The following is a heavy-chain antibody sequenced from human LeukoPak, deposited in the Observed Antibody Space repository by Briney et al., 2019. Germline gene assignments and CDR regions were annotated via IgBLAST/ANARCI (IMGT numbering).Heavy chain of an antibody. V-gene: IGHV3-23*01. J-gene: IGHJ5*02. Sequence: PGGSLRLSCAASGFTFNAYSMGWVRQAPGKGLEWVSIISRASESIFYADSVKGRFTISRDNSKNTLYLQMNSLRAEDTAVYYCAKGARIVGATSYTWFDPWGQGTLVTVSS. D-gene: IGHD1-26*01. CDR2: ISRASESI. CDR3: AKGARIVGATSYTWFDP. CDR1: GFTFNAYS.